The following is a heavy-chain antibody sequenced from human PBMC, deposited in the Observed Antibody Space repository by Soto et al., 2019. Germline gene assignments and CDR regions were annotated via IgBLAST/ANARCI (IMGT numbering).Heavy chain of an antibody. CDR3: AKLAGHSGWYSDY. CDR1: GFTFNCCA. CDR2: INKGGDYT. J-gene: IGHJ4*02. V-gene: IGHV3-23*05. Sequence: VQVLESGGGLVQPGGSLRLSCAASGFTFNCCAMTWVRRAPGKGLEWVSSINKGGDYTYYAESVKGRFTISRDNSKNTVFLQMNSLRAEDTAVYYCAKLAGHSGWYSDYWGQGTLVTVSS. D-gene: IGHD6-19*01.